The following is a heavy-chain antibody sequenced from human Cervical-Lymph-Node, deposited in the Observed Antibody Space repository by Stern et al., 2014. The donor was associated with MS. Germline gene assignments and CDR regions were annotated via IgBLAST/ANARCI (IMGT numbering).Heavy chain of an antibody. CDR2: TIPFFGTA. V-gene: IGHV1-69*01. Sequence: QVQLVQSGAEVKKPGSSAKVSCKASGGTFSSYAISWVRQAPGQGLEWMGGTIPFFGTANYALKFQVRVTIAADESTSTAYMELSSLRSEDTAVYYCARVGRSYELGYWFDYWGQGTLVTVSS. CDR1: GGTFSSYA. CDR3: ARVGRSYELGYWFDY. J-gene: IGHJ4*02. D-gene: IGHD2-8*02.